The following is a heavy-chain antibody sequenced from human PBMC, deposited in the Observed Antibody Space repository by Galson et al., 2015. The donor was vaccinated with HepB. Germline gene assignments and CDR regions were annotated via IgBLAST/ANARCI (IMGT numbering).Heavy chain of an antibody. CDR3: AREGLLRGYYDSSGPNWFDP. J-gene: IGHJ5*02. CDR2: INPMGGST. D-gene: IGHD3-22*01. Sequence: SVKVSCKASGYTFTSYYMHWVRQAPGQGPEWMGIINPMGGSTSHAQKFQGRVTMTRDTSTSTVYMEMSSLRSDDTAVYYCAREGLLRGYYDSSGPNWFDPWGQGTLVTVSS. CDR1: GYTFTSYY. V-gene: IGHV1-46*01.